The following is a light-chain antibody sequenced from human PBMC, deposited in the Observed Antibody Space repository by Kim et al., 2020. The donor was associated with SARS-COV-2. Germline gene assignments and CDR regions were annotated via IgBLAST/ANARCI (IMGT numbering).Light chain of an antibody. CDR2: GAS. Sequence: EIVMTQSPATLSVCPGERATLSCRASQSVSSYLAWYQQKPGQAPRLLIYGASTRATGIPARFSGSGSGTEFTLTINSLQSEDFAVYYCQKYDNWPITFGQGTRLEIK. J-gene: IGKJ5*01. V-gene: IGKV3-15*01. CDR1: QSVSSY. CDR3: QKYDNWPIT.